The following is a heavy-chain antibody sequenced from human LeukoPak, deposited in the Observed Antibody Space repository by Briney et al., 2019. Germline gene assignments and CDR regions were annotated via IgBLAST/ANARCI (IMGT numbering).Heavy chain of an antibody. CDR2: ISGSGGTGT. J-gene: IGHJ6*02. V-gene: IGHV3-23*01. D-gene: IGHD1-26*01. Sequence: PGGSLRLSCAASGFTFSSYAMSWVRQAPGKGLEWVSTISGSGGTGTYYADSVKGRFTISRDNSKSTLYLPMNSLRAEDTAVYYCVKDRGGSPFYGMDVRGQGTTVTVSS. CDR1: GFTFSSYA. CDR3: VKDRGGSPFYGMDV.